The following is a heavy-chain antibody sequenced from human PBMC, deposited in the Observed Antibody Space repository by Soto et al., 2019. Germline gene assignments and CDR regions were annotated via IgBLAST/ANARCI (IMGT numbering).Heavy chain of an antibody. CDR3: ARDLGYYYDSSGYYSSSYYYYGMDV. J-gene: IGHJ6*02. D-gene: IGHD3-22*01. CDR1: GYTFTGYY. V-gene: IGHV1-2*04. CDR2: INPNSGGT. Sequence: VASVKVSCKASGYTFTGYYMHWVRQAPGQGLEWMGWINPNSGGTNYAQKFQGWVTMTRDTSISTAYMELSRLRSDDTAVYYCARDLGYYYDSSGYYSSSYYYYGMDVWGQGTTVTVSS.